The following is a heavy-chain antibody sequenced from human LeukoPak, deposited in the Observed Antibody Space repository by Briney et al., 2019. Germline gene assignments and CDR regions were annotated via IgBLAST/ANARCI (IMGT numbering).Heavy chain of an antibody. J-gene: IGHJ4*02. CDR2: IYSSGST. CDR1: GGSISNYY. V-gene: IGHV4-4*07. CDR3: AKDLIPDDYGDS. Sequence: SETLSLTCTVPGGSISNYYWNWIRQPAGKGLEWIGRIYSSGSTNYNSSLKSRVTMSVDTSKNQFSLKLNSVTAADTAVYYCAKDLIPDDYGDSWGQGTLVTVSS.